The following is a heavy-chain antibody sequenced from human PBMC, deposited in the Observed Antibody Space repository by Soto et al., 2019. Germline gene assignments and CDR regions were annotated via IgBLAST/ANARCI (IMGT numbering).Heavy chain of an antibody. Sequence: ASVKVSCKASGYTFTSYGISWVRQAPEQGLEWMGWISAYNGNTNYAQKLQGRVTMTTDTSTSTAYMELRSLRSDDTAVYYCARDSLRSITMVRGVIITIFDYWGQGTLVTVSS. CDR3: ARDSLRSITMVRGVIITIFDY. CDR2: ISAYNGNT. J-gene: IGHJ4*02. V-gene: IGHV1-18*01. CDR1: GYTFTSYG. D-gene: IGHD3-10*01.